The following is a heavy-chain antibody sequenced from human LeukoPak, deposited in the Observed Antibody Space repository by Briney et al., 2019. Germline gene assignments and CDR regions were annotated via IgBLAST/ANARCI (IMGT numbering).Heavy chain of an antibody. D-gene: IGHD6-13*01. Sequence: GGSLRLSCAASGFTFSSYSMNWVRQAPGKGLEWVSYISSSSSTIYYADSVKGRFTISRDNAKNSLYLQMNSLRAEDTAVYYCARDRGSCEAHSSSCRQRAFDIWGQGTMVTVSS. CDR1: GFTFSSYS. J-gene: IGHJ3*02. V-gene: IGHV3-48*04. CDR2: ISSSSSTI. CDR3: ARDRGSCEAHSSSCRQRAFDI.